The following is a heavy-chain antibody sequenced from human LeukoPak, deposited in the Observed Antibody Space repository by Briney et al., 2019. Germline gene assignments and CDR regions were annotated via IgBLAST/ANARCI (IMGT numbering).Heavy chain of an antibody. Sequence: PGGSLRLSCAASGFTVSSNYMTWVRQAPGKGLEWVSLINSDGSTYYADSVKGRLTISRDNSKNTLYLHMNSLRAEDTAVYYCARDSSTWAFDQWGQGTLVTVSS. V-gene: IGHV3-53*01. CDR2: INSDGST. D-gene: IGHD1-1*01. J-gene: IGHJ4*02. CDR1: GFTVSSNY. CDR3: ARDSSTWAFDQ.